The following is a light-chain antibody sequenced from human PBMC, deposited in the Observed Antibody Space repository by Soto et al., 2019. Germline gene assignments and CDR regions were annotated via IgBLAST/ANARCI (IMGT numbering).Light chain of an antibody. J-gene: IGKJ3*01. Sequence: DIQLTQSPSFLSASVGDRVTITCRASQDVSRYLAWYQQKPGKAPNLLIYAASTLRSGVPSRFSGSGSETEFTLTFSTLQPEDFATYYCQQLNRYVFAFGPGTKVDIK. V-gene: IGKV1-9*01. CDR3: QQLNRYVFA. CDR1: QDVSRY. CDR2: AAS.